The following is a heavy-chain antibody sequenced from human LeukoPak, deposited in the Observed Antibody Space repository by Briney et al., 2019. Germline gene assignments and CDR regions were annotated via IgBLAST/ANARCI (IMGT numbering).Heavy chain of an antibody. D-gene: IGHD3-22*01. CDR2: IIPIFGTA. J-gene: IGHJ5*02. CDR3: ASSIRRSGYYYDIDP. V-gene: IGHV1-69*13. CDR1: GGTFSSYA. Sequence: ASVKVSCTASGGTFSSYAISWVRQAPGQGLEWMGGIIPIFGTANYAQKFQGRVTITADESTSTAYMELSSLRSEDTAVYYCASSIRRSGYYYDIDPWGQGTLVTVSS.